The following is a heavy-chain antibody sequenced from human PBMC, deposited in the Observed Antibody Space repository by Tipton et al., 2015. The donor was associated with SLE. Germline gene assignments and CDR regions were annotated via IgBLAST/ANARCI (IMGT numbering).Heavy chain of an antibody. CDR1: GGSFSGYY. CDR3: ARDGWELFHAFDI. D-gene: IGHD1-26*01. V-gene: IGHV4-34*01. CDR2: INHSGST. Sequence: TLSLTCAVYGGSFSGYYWSWIRQPPGKGLEWIGEINHSGSTNYNPSLKSRVTMSVDTSKNQFSLKLSSVTAADTAVYYCARDGWELFHAFDIWGQGTMVTVSS. J-gene: IGHJ3*02.